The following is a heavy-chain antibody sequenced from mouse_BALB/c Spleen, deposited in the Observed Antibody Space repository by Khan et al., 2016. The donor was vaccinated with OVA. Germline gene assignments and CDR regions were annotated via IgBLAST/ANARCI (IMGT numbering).Heavy chain of an antibody. CDR2: IWSGGST. CDR1: GFSLTSYG. V-gene: IGHV2-2*02. J-gene: IGHJ4*01. CDR3: ARIFIGTTDYAMDY. Sequence: QVQLKQSGPGLVQPSQSLSITCTVSGFSLTSYGVHWVRQSPGKGLEWLGVIWSGGSTDYNAAFISRLSISKDNSNSQVFFKMNSLQANDTAIYYCARIFIGTTDYAMDYWGQGTSVTVSS. D-gene: IGHD2-14*01.